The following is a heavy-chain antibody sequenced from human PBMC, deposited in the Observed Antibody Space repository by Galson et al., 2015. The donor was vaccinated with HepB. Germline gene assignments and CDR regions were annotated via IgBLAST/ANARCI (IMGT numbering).Heavy chain of an antibody. Sequence: SVKVSCKASGGTFSSYTISWVRQAPGQGLEWMGRIIPILGIANYAQKFQGRVTITADKSTSTAYMELSSLRSEDTAVYYCAREPYGSGGYIPPHVYYFDYWGQGTLVTVSS. CDR1: GGTFSSYT. J-gene: IGHJ4*02. CDR2: IIPILGIA. CDR3: AREPYGSGGYIPPHVYYFDY. V-gene: IGHV1-69*04. D-gene: IGHD3-10*01.